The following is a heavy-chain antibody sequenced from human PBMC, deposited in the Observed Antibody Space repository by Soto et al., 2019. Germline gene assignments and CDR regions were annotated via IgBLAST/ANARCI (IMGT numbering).Heavy chain of an antibody. D-gene: IGHD6-13*01. CDR1: GYSFTSYW. CDR2: IDPSDSYT. Sequence: GESLKISCKCSGYSFTSYWISWVRQMPGKGLEWMGRIDPSDSYTNYSPSFQGHVTISADKSISTAYLQWSSLKASDTAMYYCARHDIAAADYYFDYWGQGTLVTVYS. CDR3: ARHDIAAADYYFDY. J-gene: IGHJ4*02. V-gene: IGHV5-10-1*01.